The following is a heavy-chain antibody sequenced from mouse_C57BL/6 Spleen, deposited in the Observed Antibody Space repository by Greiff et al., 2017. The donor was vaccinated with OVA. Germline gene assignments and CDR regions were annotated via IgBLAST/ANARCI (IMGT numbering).Heavy chain of an antibody. V-gene: IGHV5-9-1*02. CDR3: TRGYGYDGWYFDV. D-gene: IGHD2-2*01. Sequence: EVMLVESGEGLVKPGGSLKLSCAASGFTFSSYAMSWVRQTPEKRLEWVAYISSGGDYIYYADTVKGRFTISRDNARNTLYLQMSSLKSEDTAMYYCTRGYGYDGWYFDVWGTGTTVTVSS. CDR2: ISSGGDYI. J-gene: IGHJ1*03. CDR1: GFTFSSYA.